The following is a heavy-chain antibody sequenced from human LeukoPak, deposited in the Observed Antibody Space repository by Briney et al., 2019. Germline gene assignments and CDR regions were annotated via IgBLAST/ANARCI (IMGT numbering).Heavy chain of an antibody. D-gene: IGHD5-12*01. J-gene: IGHJ4*02. CDR1: GFTFDDYA. Sequence: GGSLTLSCAASGFTFDDYAMHWVRQAPGKGLEWVSGISWNSGSIGYAASVKGRFTISRDTTKNSLYLQMNSLRAEDTALYYCAKVAGYGGGAYYFDYWGQGTLVTVSS. CDR2: ISWNSGSI. V-gene: IGHV3-9*01. CDR3: AKVAGYGGGAYYFDY.